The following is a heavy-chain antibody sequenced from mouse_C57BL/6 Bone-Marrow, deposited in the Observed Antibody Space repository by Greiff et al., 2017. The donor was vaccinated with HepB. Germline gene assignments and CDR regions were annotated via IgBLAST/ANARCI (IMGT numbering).Heavy chain of an antibody. J-gene: IGHJ2*01. CDR3: ARPDYDYDGYYFDY. CDR2: IYPGSGST. V-gene: IGHV1-55*01. Sequence: QVQLQQPGAELVKPGASVKMSCKASGYTFISYWITWVKQRPGQGLEWIGDIYPGSGSTNYNEKFKSKATLTVDTSSSTAYMQLSSLTSEDSAVYYCARPDYDYDGYYFDYWGQGTTLTVSS. CDR1: GYTFISYW. D-gene: IGHD2-4*01.